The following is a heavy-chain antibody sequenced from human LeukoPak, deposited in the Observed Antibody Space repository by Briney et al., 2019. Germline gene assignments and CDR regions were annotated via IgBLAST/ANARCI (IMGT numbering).Heavy chain of an antibody. CDR2: IRYDGSNT. CDR1: VFTLRVYG. Sequence: GGSLRLSCAASVFTLRVYGMRSGRQAPGKGLEWVAFIRYDGSNTYYADSVKGRFTISRDNSKNTLYLQMNSLRAEDTAVYYCAKDTQRYINNWASWFDPWGQGTLVTVSS. J-gene: IGHJ5*02. V-gene: IGHV3-30*02. D-gene: IGHD6-13*01. CDR3: AKDTQRYINNWASWFDP.